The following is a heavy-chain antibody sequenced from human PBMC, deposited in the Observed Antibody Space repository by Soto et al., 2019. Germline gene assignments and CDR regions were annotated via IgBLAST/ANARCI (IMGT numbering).Heavy chain of an antibody. J-gene: IGHJ4*02. CDR2: IKSKGSGGTT. CDR3: AAERSSSGYIFFVY. Sequence: PGGSLRLSCAASGFGFRDTWMSWVRQAPGKGLEWVGRIKSKGSGGTTDYAEPVKGRFTISRDDSKETVFLQMSSLKTEDTALYYCAAERSSSGYIFFVYWAQGTQVTVSS. V-gene: IGHV3-15*01. CDR1: GFGFRDTW. D-gene: IGHD5-12*01.